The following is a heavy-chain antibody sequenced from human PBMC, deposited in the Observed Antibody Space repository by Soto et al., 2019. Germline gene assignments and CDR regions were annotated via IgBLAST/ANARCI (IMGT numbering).Heavy chain of an antibody. V-gene: IGHV5-51*01. J-gene: IGHJ4*02. Sequence: GESRKISCKGSGYSFYVFWIGCVRQMPGKGLEWMGFIYPGDAQTKYSPSFQGQVTVSADTSINTAYLQWSSLKASDTAMYYCASGNGDFLDYWGQGTLVTVSP. CDR3: ASGNGDFLDY. CDR2: IYPGDAQT. D-gene: IGHD2-21*02. CDR1: GYSFYVFW.